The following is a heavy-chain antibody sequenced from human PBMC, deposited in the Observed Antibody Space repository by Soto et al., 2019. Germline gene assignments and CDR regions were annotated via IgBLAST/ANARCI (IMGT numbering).Heavy chain of an antibody. J-gene: IGHJ4*02. Sequence: GGSLRLSCAASGFTFSSYAMSWVRQAPGKGLEWVSAISGSGGSTYYADSVKGRFTISRDNSKNTLYLQMNSLRAEDTAVYYCAKHLNYYDSSGYFDYWGQGTLVTVSS. V-gene: IGHV3-23*01. D-gene: IGHD3-22*01. CDR3: AKHLNYYDSSGYFDY. CDR2: ISGSGGST. CDR1: GFTFSSYA.